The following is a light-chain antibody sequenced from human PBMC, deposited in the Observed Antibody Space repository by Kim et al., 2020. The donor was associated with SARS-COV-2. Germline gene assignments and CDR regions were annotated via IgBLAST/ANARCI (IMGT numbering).Light chain of an antibody. V-gene: IGKV3-11*01. CDR1: QSVSSY. Sequence: LSPGERATLSCRASQSVSSYLAWYQQKPGQAPRLLIYDASNRATGIPARFSGSGSGTDFTLTISSLEPEDFAVYYCQQRSNWPRLTLGGGTKLEI. J-gene: IGKJ4*01. CDR2: DAS. CDR3: QQRSNWPRLT.